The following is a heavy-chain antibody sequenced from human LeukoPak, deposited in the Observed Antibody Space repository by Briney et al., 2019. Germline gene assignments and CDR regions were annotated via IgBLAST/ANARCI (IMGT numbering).Heavy chain of an antibody. V-gene: IGHV3-48*02. J-gene: IGHJ4*02. Sequence: GGSLRLSCAASGFTFSSYGMHWVRQAPGKGLEWVSYIGPSSNAIFYADSVQGRFTISRDNARNSLYLHMHSLRDEDTAVYYCARAAYSSSPDYWGQGTLVTVSS. CDR1: GFTFSSYG. D-gene: IGHD6-13*01. CDR3: ARAAYSSSPDY. CDR2: IGPSSNAI.